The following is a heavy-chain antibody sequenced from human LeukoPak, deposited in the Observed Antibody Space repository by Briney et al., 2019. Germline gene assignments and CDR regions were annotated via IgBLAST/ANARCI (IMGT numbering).Heavy chain of an antibody. CDR1: GGSISSYY. J-gene: IGHJ2*01. V-gene: IGHV4-59*12. CDR2: IYYSGST. CDR3: ARDDSFDL. D-gene: IGHD2-21*02. Sequence: SETLSLTCTVSGGSISSYYWSWIRQPPGKGLEWIGSIYYSGSTYYNPSLKSRLTISVDTSKNQFSLKLSSVTAADTAVYYCARDDSFDLWGRGTLVTVSS.